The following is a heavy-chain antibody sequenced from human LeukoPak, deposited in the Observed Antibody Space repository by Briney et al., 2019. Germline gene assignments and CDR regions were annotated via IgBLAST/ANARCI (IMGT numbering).Heavy chain of an antibody. CDR3: ARHLRKAPAAAFYFDY. J-gene: IGHJ4*02. D-gene: IGHD2-2*01. V-gene: IGHV5-51*01. CDR1: GYSFTSYW. Sequence: GESLKISCKGSGYSFTSYWIGWVRQMPGKGLEWMGIIYPGDSDTRYSPSFQGQVTISADKSISTAYLQWSSLKASDTAMYYCARHLRKAPAAAFYFDYWGQGTLVTVSS. CDR2: IYPGDSDT.